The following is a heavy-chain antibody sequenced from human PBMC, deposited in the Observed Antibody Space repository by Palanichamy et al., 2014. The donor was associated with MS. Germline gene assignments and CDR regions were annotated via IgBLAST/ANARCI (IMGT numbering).Heavy chain of an antibody. J-gene: IGHJ4*02. Sequence: EVQLVESGGGLVQPGGSPRLSCAASGFTFSSYSMNWVRQAPGKGLEWVSYIISSSSTIYYADSVKGRFTISRDNAKNSLYLQMNSLRDEDTAVYYCARDEFHQARESFASFDYWGQGTLVTVSS. CDR2: IISSSSTI. D-gene: IGHD6-6*01. V-gene: IGHV3-48*02. CDR3: ARDEFHQARESFASFDY. CDR1: GFTFSSYS.